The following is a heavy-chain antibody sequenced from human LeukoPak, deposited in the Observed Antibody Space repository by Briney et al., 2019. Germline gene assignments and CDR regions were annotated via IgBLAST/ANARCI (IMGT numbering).Heavy chain of an antibody. Sequence: GGSLRLSCAASGFTFSSYGMHWVRQAPGKGLEWVAFIHYDGSDKYYADSVKGRFTISRDTSKSTLYLQMNSLRGEDTAVYYCARDDYGDYGYFDYWGQGTLVTVSS. D-gene: IGHD4-17*01. J-gene: IGHJ4*02. V-gene: IGHV3-30*02. CDR3: ARDDYGDYGYFDY. CDR2: IHYDGSDK. CDR1: GFTFSSYG.